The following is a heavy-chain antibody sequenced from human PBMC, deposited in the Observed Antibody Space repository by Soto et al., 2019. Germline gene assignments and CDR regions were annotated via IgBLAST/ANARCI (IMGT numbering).Heavy chain of an antibody. J-gene: IGHJ4*02. CDR2: IHPNGGGT. V-gene: IGHV1-46*01. D-gene: IGHD6-19*01. Sequence: QAPGQGLEYMGVIHPNGGGTSYAQKFQGRVTMTSDTSTSIVYMELSSLRSDDTAVYYCARDAITLAEASSFDYWGQGTLVTSPQ. CDR3: ARDAITLAEASSFDY.